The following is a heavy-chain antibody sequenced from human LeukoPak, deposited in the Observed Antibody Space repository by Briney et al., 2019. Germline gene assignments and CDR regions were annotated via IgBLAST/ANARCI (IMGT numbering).Heavy chain of an antibody. CDR1: GFTFDDYA. V-gene: IGHV3-9*03. CDR2: ISWNSGSI. CDR3: AKGIGPQYYDFWSGYFDY. D-gene: IGHD3-3*01. Sequence: GRSLRLSCAASGFTFDDYAMHWVRQAPGKGLEWVSGISWNSGSIGYADSVKGRFTIPRDNAKNSLYLQMNSLRAEDMALYYCAKGIGPQYYDFWSGYFDYWGQGTLVTVSS. J-gene: IGHJ4*02.